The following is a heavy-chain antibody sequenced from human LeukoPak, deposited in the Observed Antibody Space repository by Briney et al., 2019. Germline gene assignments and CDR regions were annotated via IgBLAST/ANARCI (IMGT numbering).Heavy chain of an antibody. Sequence: GGSLRLSCAASGFTFSSYAMHWVRQAPGKGLEWVAVISYDGSNKYYADSVKGRFTISRDNSKNTLYLQMNSLRAEDTAVYYCARDTDYYDSSGYYSPGYWGQGTLVTVSS. V-gene: IGHV3-30*04. CDR2: ISYDGSNK. J-gene: IGHJ4*02. D-gene: IGHD3-22*01. CDR1: GFTFSSYA. CDR3: ARDTDYYDSSGYYSPGY.